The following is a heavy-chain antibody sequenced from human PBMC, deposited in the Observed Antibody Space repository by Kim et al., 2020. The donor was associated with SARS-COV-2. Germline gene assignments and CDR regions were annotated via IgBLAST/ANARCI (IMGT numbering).Heavy chain of an antibody. J-gene: IGHJ6*02. CDR3: ARVSSSWYYGMDV. Sequence: YEDSVKGRFTISRDNAKNSLYLQMNSLRAEDTAVYYCARVSSSWYYGMDVWGQGTTVTVSS. V-gene: IGHV3-21*01. D-gene: IGHD6-13*01.